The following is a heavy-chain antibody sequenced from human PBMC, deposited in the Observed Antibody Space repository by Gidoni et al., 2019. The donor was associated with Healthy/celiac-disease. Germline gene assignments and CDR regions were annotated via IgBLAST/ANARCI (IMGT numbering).Heavy chain of an antibody. CDR2: IYWDEDK. D-gene: IGHD7-27*01. Sequence: QITLKESGPTLVKPTQTLTLTCPFSGFSLSTSGVGVGWIRQPQEKALEWLALIYWDEDKRYSPSLKSRLTITKDTSKNQVVLTMTNMDPVDTATYYCAHRSRTSQLGNYYFDYWGQGTLVTVSS. V-gene: IGHV2-5*02. J-gene: IGHJ4*02. CDR1: GFSLSTSGVG. CDR3: AHRSRTSQLGNYYFDY.